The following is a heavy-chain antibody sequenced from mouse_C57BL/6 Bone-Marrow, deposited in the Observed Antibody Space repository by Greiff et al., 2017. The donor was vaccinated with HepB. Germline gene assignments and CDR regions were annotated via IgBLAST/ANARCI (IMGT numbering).Heavy chain of an antibody. V-gene: IGHV2-2*01. CDR2: IWSGGST. J-gene: IGHJ4*01. CDR3: ARNFLYYYVSSFYAMDY. Sequence: VQLVESGPGLVQPSQSLSITCTVSGFSLTSYGVHWVRQSPGKGLEWLGVIWSGGSTDYNAAFISRLSISKDDSKSQVFFKMNSLQADDTAIYYCARNFLYYYVSSFYAMDYWGQGTSVTVSS. D-gene: IGHD1-1*01. CDR1: GFSLTSYG.